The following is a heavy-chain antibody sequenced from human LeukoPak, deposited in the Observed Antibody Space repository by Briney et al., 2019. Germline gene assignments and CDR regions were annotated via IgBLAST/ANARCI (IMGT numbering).Heavy chain of an antibody. J-gene: IGHJ5*02. D-gene: IGHD2-2*01. Sequence: SQTLSLTCAISGDSVSSNSVTWNWIRQSPSRGLEWLGSTYYRSTWYNDYAVSVRGGITVNPDTSKNQFSLHLNSVTPEDTAVYYCARRLTQYDCFDPWGQGILVTVSS. CDR1: GDSVSSNSVT. V-gene: IGHV6-1*01. CDR3: ARRLTQYDCFDP. CDR2: TYYRSTWYN.